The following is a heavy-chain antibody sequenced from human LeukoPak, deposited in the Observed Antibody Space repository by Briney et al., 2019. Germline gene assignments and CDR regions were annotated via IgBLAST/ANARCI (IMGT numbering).Heavy chain of an antibody. D-gene: IGHD1-26*01. Sequence: PGGSLRLSCAASGFTFSSYAMSWVRQAPGKGLEWVSAISGSGGSTYYTDSVKGRFTISRDNSKNTLYLQMNSLRAEDTAVYYCAKDSGWELQAFDIWGQGTMVTVSS. J-gene: IGHJ3*02. CDR3: AKDSGWELQAFDI. CDR2: ISGSGGST. V-gene: IGHV3-23*01. CDR1: GFTFSSYA.